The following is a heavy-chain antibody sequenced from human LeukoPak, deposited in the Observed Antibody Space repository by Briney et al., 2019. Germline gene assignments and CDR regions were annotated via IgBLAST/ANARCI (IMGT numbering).Heavy chain of an antibody. V-gene: IGHV3-30*04. D-gene: IGHD1-26*01. CDR2: ILENGSNQ. CDR3: ARGSGGGSYYRNFDY. Sequence: PGGSLRLSCAASGFTFSNYIMDWGRQAPGKGLEWVAVILENGSNQYYADSVKGRFTISRDNAKNSLYLQMNSLRAEDTAVYYCARGSGGGSYYRNFDYWGQGTLVTVSS. CDR1: GFTFSNYI. J-gene: IGHJ4*02.